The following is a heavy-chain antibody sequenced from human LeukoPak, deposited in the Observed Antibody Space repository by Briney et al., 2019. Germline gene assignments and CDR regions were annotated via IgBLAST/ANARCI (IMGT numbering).Heavy chain of an antibody. V-gene: IGHV4-59*01. CDR2: IYYSGST. J-gene: IGHJ3*02. CDR1: GGSISSYY. D-gene: IGHD6-13*01. Sequence: SETLSLTCTVSGGSISSYYWSWIRQSPGEGLEWMGYIYYSGSTNYNPSLKSRVAISVDTSKNQFSLKLSSVTAADTAVYYCARVVLPPGGAFDIWGQGTMVTVSS. CDR3: ARVVLPPGGAFDI.